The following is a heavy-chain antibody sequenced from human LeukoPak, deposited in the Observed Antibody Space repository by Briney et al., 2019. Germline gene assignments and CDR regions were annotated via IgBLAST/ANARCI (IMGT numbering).Heavy chain of an antibody. Sequence: PSETLSLTCTVSGGSVSSGSYYWSWIRQPPGKGLEWIGYIYYSGSTNYNPSLKSPVTISVDTSKNQFSLKLSSVTAADTAVYYCARNSYGYSDYWGQGTLVTVSS. D-gene: IGHD5-18*01. CDR2: IYYSGST. J-gene: IGHJ4*02. CDR1: GGSVSSGSYY. V-gene: IGHV4-61*01. CDR3: ARNSYGYSDY.